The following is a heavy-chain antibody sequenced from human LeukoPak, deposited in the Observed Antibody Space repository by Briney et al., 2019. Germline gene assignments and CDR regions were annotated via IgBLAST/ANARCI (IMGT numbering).Heavy chain of an antibody. CDR1: GYTFTGYY. CDR3: ARVIAVADIPLDY. D-gene: IGHD6-19*01. V-gene: IGHV1-2*02. CDR2: INPNSGGT. Sequence: GASVTVSCKASGYTFTGYYMHWVRQAPGQGLEWMGWINPNSGGTNYAQKFQGRVTMTRDTSISTAYMELSRLRSDDTAVYYCARVIAVADIPLDYWGQGTLVTVSS. J-gene: IGHJ4*02.